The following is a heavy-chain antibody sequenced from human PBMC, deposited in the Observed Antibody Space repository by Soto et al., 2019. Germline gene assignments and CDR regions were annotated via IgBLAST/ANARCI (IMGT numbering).Heavy chain of an antibody. CDR3: AREVTTEIPFDY. D-gene: IGHD1-1*01. Sequence: QVQLVESGGGVVQPGTSLRLSCAASGFILSNYDMHWVRQAPGKGLEWLAVFSPDGSKIFYADSVKGRFTISRDLSKNTLYLQMNNLRHEETAVYFCAREVTTEIPFDYWGQGTLVTVSS. V-gene: IGHV3-30*04. CDR1: GFILSNYD. CDR2: FSPDGSKI. J-gene: IGHJ4*02.